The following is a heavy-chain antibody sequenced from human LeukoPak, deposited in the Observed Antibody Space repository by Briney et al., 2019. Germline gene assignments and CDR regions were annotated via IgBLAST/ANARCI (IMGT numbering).Heavy chain of an antibody. CDR1: GFTFSSYA. J-gene: IGHJ4*02. Sequence: PGGSLRLSCAASGFTFSSYAMHWVRQAPGKGLEWVAVISYDGSNKYYADSVKGRFTISRDNSKNTLYLQMNSLRAEDTAVYYCARDSPGTTLYPDYWGQGTLVTVSS. D-gene: IGHD1-1*01. CDR3: ARDSPGTTLYPDY. V-gene: IGHV3-30-3*01. CDR2: ISYDGSNK.